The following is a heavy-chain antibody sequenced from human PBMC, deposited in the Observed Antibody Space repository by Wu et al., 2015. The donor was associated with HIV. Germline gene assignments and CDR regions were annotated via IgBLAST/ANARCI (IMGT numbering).Heavy chain of an antibody. D-gene: IGHD6-13*01. J-gene: IGHJ4*01. V-gene: IGHV1-69*05. CDR1: GGNFQSYA. CDR3: ARGFSSTWYDFFDS. Sequence: QVQLVQSGTEVKRPGSSVTISCKLSGGNFQSYACTWVRQAPGQGLEWMGGIIPLFGTAHSAQRFRDRVTVTTDDSMATAYMELNSLTSEDTAVYYCARGFSSTWYDFFDSWGQERWSPSPQ. CDR2: IIPLFGTA.